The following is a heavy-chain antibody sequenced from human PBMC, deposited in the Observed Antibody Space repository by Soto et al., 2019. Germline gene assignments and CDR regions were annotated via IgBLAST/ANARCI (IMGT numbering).Heavy chain of an antibody. CDR2: INHSGST. CDR1: GGSFSGYY. V-gene: IGHV4-34*01. CDR3: ARRHGLDIDAYY. Sequence: SETLSLTCAVYGGSFSGYYWTWIRQPPGTGLEWIGEINHSGSTNYNPSLKSRVTTSVDTSKNQFSLKLNSVTAADTAVYFCARRHGLDIDAYYWGQGILVTVSS. D-gene: IGHD3-10*01. J-gene: IGHJ4*02.